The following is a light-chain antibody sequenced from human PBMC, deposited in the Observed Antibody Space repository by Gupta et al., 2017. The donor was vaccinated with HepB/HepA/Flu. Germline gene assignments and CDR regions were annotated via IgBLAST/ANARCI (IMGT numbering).Light chain of an antibody. V-gene: IGLV3-19*01. CDR1: SLRRYY. Sequence: SSELTQDPAVSVALGQTVRVTCQGDSLRRYYATWYPQKPGQAPVLVIYAKNSRPSGIPDRFSGSTSGNTASLTITGAQAEDEADYYCHSRDRSGKHHVFGTGTKVTVL. J-gene: IGLJ1*01. CDR3: HSRDRSGKHHV. CDR2: AKN.